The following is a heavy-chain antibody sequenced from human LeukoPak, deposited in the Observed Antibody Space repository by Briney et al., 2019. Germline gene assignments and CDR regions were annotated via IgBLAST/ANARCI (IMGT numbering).Heavy chain of an antibody. D-gene: IGHD1-26*01. J-gene: IGHJ4*02. CDR2: ISAYNGNT. Sequence: GASVKVSCKASGGSFSSYAISWVRQAPGQGLEWMGWISAYNGNTNYAQKLQGRVTMTRDTSTSTVYMELSSLRSEDTAVYYCARDLVGAADYWGQGTLVTVSS. V-gene: IGHV1-18*01. CDR3: ARDLVGAADY. CDR1: GGSFSSYA.